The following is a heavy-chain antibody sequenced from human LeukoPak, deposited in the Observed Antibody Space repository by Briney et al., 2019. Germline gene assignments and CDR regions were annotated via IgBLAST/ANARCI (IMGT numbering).Heavy chain of an antibody. Sequence: SETLSLTCAVYGGSFSGYYWSWIRQPPGKGLEWIGEINHSGSTNYNPSLKSRVTISVDTSKNQFSLKLSSVTAADTAVYYCARVGPASHIWFGEPFDYWGQGTRVTVSS. CDR1: GGSFSGYY. D-gene: IGHD3-10*01. CDR3: ARVGPASHIWFGEPFDY. J-gene: IGHJ4*02. CDR2: INHSGST. V-gene: IGHV4-34*01.